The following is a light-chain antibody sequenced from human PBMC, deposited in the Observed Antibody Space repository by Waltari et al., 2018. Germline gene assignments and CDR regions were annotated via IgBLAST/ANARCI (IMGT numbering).Light chain of an antibody. Sequence: SALTPPASLSGSPGQSITISCSRTSSDIGPYNYLPWYQQYPGHAPKLIIFDVSKPRHGVSHRISAAKSGNTATLASFGLHSEDEAEYFSSSYTEINTFVVFGGGTKLTVL. CDR3: SSYTEINTFVV. V-gene: IGLV2-14*03. CDR2: DVS. CDR1: SSDIGPYNY. J-gene: IGLJ3*02.